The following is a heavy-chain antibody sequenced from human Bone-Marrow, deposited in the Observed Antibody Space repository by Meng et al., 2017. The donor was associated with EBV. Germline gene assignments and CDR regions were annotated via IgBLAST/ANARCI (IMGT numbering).Heavy chain of an antibody. V-gene: IGHV4-61*01. CDR2: IYYSGST. J-gene: IGHJ5*02. CDR1: GGSVSSGSYY. D-gene: IGHD3-16*01. CDR3: AQRERWGLDP. Sequence: QVQLQESGPGLVKPSETLSLTCTGSGGSVSSGSYYWSWIRQPPGKGLEWIGYIYYSGSTNYNPSLKSRVTISVDTSKNQFSLKLSSVTAADTAVYYCAQRERWGLDPWGQGTLVTVSS.